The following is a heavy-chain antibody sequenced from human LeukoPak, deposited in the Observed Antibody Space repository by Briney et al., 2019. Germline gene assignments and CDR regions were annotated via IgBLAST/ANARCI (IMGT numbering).Heavy chain of an antibody. J-gene: IGHJ3*02. CDR3: ARGLDLWYSSGWPEGHVAFDI. V-gene: IGHV1-18*01. D-gene: IGHD6-19*01. CDR1: GYTFTSYG. Sequence: ASVNVSCKASGYTFTSYGISWVRQAPGQGLEWMGWISAYNGNTNYAQKLQGRVTMTTDTSTSTAYMELRSLRSDDTAVYYCARGLDLWYSSGWPEGHVAFDIWGQGTMVTVSS. CDR2: ISAYNGNT.